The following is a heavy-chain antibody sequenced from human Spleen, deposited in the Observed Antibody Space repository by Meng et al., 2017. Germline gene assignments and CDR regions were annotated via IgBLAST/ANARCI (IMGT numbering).Heavy chain of an antibody. D-gene: IGHD5-12*01. V-gene: IGHV4-34*01. CDR2: INHSGST. J-gene: IGHJ4*02. Sequence: QCGAGLLEPSETLSLTCVVSGGPFSGYFWSCIRQPQGKWLEWIGEINHSGSTSYNPSLKSRVTISGDTSKNHFYLKLSSVTAADTAVYYCARSQGPYSGYDLNYWGQGSLVTVSS. CDR1: GGPFSGYF. CDR3: ARSQGPYSGYDLNY.